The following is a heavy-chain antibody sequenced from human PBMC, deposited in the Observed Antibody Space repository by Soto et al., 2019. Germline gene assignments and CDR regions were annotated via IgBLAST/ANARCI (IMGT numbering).Heavy chain of an antibody. J-gene: IGHJ4*02. D-gene: IGHD1-26*01. CDR3: ARGVGSSPPRY. CDR2: ITPNGRS. V-gene: IGHV4-34*01. Sequence: SETLSLTCAVYGVSFNSYFWNWVRQPPGKGLEWIAGITPNGRSNYNPSFRSRVIISADTSKNEFSLKLTSATAADTAVYYCARGVGSSPPRYWGRGTLVTVSS. CDR1: GVSFNSYF.